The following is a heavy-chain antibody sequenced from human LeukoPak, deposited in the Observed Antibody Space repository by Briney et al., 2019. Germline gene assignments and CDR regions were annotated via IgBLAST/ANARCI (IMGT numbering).Heavy chain of an antibody. D-gene: IGHD3-3*01. CDR1: GFTFSSYA. CDR3: AREPVGFYSIFGPFDY. V-gene: IGHV1-3*01. Sequence: GGSLRLSCAASGFTFSSYAMHWVRQAPGQRLEWMGWINAGNGNTKYSQKFQGRVTITRDTSASTAYMELSSLRSEDTAVYYCAREPVGFYSIFGPFDYWGQGTLVTVSS. CDR2: INAGNGNT. J-gene: IGHJ4*02.